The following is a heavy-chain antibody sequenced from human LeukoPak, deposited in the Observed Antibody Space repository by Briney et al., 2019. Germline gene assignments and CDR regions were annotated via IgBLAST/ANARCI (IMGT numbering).Heavy chain of an antibody. Sequence: SETLSLTCTVSGGSISSSSYYWGWIRQPPGKGLEWIGSIYYSGSTYYNPSLKSRVTISVDTSKNQFSLKLSSVTAADTAVYYCARLYGSGSYYYFDYWGQGTLVTVSS. CDR1: GGSISSSSYY. D-gene: IGHD3-10*01. CDR3: ARLYGSGSYYYFDY. V-gene: IGHV4-39*01. CDR2: IYYSGST. J-gene: IGHJ4*02.